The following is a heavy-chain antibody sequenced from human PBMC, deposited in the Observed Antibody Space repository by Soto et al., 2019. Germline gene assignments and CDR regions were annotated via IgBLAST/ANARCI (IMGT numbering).Heavy chain of an antibody. Sequence: ETLSLTCTVSGGSGSICHSHLSLIRQPPGKGLEWIGFISYSGLTDYNPSLKSRATISVDTSNNQFSLKLSSVTAADTAVYYCARVGWGGDSWGQGTLVTVSS. CDR3: ARVGWGGDS. J-gene: IGHJ4*02. CDR1: GGSGSICHSH. CDR2: ISYSGLT. V-gene: IGHV4-61*01. D-gene: IGHD6-19*01.